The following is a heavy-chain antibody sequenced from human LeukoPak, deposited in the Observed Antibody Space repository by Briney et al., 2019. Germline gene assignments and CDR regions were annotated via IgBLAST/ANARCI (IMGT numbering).Heavy chain of an antibody. D-gene: IGHD1-14*01. CDR1: GGSISSYY. J-gene: IGHJ4*02. CDR2: IYYSGST. CDR3: SRAGTGFHFPGAY. V-gene: IGHV4-59*01. Sequence: PSETLSLTCTVAGGSISSYYWSWIRQPPGKGLEWIGYIYYSGSTNYNPSLKSRVTISLDTSKNQFSLKLTSVTAADTAVYYCSRAGTGFHFPGAYWGQGTLVTVSS.